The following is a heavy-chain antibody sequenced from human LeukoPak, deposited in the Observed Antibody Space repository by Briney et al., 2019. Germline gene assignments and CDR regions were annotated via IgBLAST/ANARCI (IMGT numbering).Heavy chain of an antibody. D-gene: IGHD6-13*01. J-gene: IGHJ4*02. Sequence: GGSLRLSCVGSGFTFRSYWMSWVRQAPGKGLEWVANIKQDGSDKWYVDSVKGRFTISRDNSKNTLYLQMNSLRAEDTAVYYCAKLVIAAAGRTLDYWGQGTLVTVSS. CDR2: IKQDGSDK. CDR1: GFTFRSYW. V-gene: IGHV3-7*02. CDR3: AKLVIAAAGRTLDY.